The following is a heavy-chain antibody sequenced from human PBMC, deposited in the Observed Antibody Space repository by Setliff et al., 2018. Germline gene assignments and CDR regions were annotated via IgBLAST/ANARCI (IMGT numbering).Heavy chain of an antibody. V-gene: IGHV3-48*03. J-gene: IGHJ6*02. CDR2: ISSSGSTI. CDR1: GFTFSSYE. D-gene: IGHD1-26*01. Sequence: GGSLRLSCAASGFTFSSYEMNWVRQAPGKGLEWVSYISSSGSTIYYADSVKGRFTISRDNAKNSLYLQMNSLRAEDTAVYYCARKGVMGDYMDVWGQGTTVTVSS. CDR3: ARKGVMGDYMDV.